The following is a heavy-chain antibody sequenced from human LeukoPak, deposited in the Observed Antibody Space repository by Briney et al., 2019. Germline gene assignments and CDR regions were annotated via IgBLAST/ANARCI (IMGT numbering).Heavy chain of an antibody. V-gene: IGHV1-24*01. CDR1: GYTLTELS. D-gene: IGHD1-26*01. CDR2: FDPEDGET. CDR3: ATGGWELAYFDY. J-gene: IGHJ4*02. Sequence: EASVKVSCKVSGYTLTELSMHWVRQAPGKGLEWMGGFDPEDGETIYAQKFQGRVTMTEDTSTDTAYMELSSLRSEDTAVYYCATGGWELAYFDYWGQGTLVTVSS.